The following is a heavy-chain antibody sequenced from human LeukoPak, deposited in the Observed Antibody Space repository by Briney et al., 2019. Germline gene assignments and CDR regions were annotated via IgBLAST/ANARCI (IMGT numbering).Heavy chain of an antibody. CDR1: GFTLSSYS. Sequence: GGSLRLSCSPSGFTLSSYSMNWVRQAPGKGLEWVAFIDTTSRTMYYAGSVKGRFSISRDNAKNSLFLQMNSLRVEDTAVYYCVRDRVGGSLDYWGRGTRVTVSS. CDR2: IDTTSRTM. CDR3: VRDRVGGSLDY. V-gene: IGHV3-48*01. D-gene: IGHD1-26*01. J-gene: IGHJ4*02.